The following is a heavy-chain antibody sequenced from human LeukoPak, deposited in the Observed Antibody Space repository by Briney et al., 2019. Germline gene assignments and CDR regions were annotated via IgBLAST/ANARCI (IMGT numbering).Heavy chain of an antibody. CDR3: ARAHSSSWYEWFDP. J-gene: IGHJ5*02. CDR2: IYYSGST. V-gene: IGHV4-30-4*08. D-gene: IGHD6-13*01. CDR1: GGSISSGGYY. Sequence: SETLSLTCTVSGGSISSGGYYWSWIRQHPGKGLEWIGYIYYSGSTYYNPSLKSRVTISVDTSKNQFSLKLSSVTAADTAVYYCARAHSSSWYEWFDPWGQGTLVTVSS.